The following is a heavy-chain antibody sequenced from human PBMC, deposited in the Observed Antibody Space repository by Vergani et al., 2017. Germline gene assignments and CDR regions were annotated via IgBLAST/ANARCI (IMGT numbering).Heavy chain of an antibody. J-gene: IGHJ3*02. CDR2: INPSGGST. V-gene: IGHV1-46*03. Sequence: QVQLVQSGAEVKKPGASARVSCKASGYTFTSYYMHWVRQAAGQGLEWMGIINPSGGSTSYAQKFQGRVTMTRDTSTSTVYMELSSLRSEDTAVYYCARAEHPTYXYDSSGYYLDAFDIWGQGTMVTVSS. D-gene: IGHD3-22*01. CDR3: ARAEHPTYXYDSSGYYLDAFDI. CDR1: GYTFTSYY.